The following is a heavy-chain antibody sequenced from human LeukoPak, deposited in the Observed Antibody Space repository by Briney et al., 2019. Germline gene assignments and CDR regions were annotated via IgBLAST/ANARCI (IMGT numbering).Heavy chain of an antibody. CDR1: GGTFSSYA. V-gene: IGHV1-69*05. CDR3: AREASAMIVVAYYFDY. D-gene: IGHD3-22*01. Sequence: SVKVSCKASGGTFSSYAISWVRQAPGQGLEWMGRIIPIFGTANYAQKFHGRVTITTDESTTTAYMELSSLRSEDTAVYYCAREASAMIVVAYYFDYWGQGTLVTVSS. CDR2: IIPIFGTA. J-gene: IGHJ4*02.